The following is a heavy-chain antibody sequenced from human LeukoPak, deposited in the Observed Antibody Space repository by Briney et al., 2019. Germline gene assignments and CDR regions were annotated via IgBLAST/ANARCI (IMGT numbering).Heavy chain of an antibody. CDR2: IYHSGST. CDR3: ARVYLCSGYYTRYYYYMDV. CDR1: AYSISSGYY. J-gene: IGHJ6*03. V-gene: IGHV4-38-2*02. D-gene: IGHD3-3*01. Sequence: PSETLSLTWTVSAYSISSGYYWGWIRQAPGKGLECIGTIYHSGSTYYNPSLKSRVTISVDTSKNQFSLKLSSVTAADTAVYYCARVYLCSGYYTRYYYYMDVWGKGTTVTVSS.